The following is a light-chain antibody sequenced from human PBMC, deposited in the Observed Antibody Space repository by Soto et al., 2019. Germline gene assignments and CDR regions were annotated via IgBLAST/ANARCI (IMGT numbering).Light chain of an antibody. J-gene: IGKJ1*01. CDR2: GAS. CDR3: HQYDSWT. CDR1: QSFNSIY. Sequence: EIVLTQSPVTLSLSPGVRATLSCRASQSFNSIYLAWYQQKPGQAPRLLIYGASSRATGIPDRFSGSGSGTDFTLTISRLEPEDFAVYYCHQYDSWTFGHGTKVDIK. V-gene: IGKV3-20*01.